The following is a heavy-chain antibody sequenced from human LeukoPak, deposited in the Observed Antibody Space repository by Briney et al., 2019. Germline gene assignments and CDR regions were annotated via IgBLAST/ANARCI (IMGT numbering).Heavy chain of an antibody. CDR2: IDRSGVT. V-gene: IGHV3-53*01. Sequence: GGSLRLSCAASGFTVHSNYMSWVRQAPGKGLEWVSVIDRSGVTHYADSVKGRFTISRDNSKNTLYLQMNSLRAEDTGVYYCAKVYRAHPWRQNGPDPWGQGTLVTVSS. CDR3: AKVYRAHPWRQNGPDP. CDR1: GFTVHSNY. J-gene: IGHJ5*02. D-gene: IGHD1-26*01.